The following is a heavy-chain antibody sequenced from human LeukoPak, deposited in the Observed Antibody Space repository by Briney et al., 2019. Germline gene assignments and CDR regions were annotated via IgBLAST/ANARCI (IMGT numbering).Heavy chain of an antibody. V-gene: IGHV1-2*02. CDR2: INPNSGDT. J-gene: IGHJ3*01. CDR1: GYTFTSYD. D-gene: IGHD3-16*01. CDR3: ARVIWGAVAFDV. Sequence: ASVTVSCKASGYTFTSYDINWVRQAPGQGLEWMGWINPNSGDTNYAQNFQGRVTLTRDTSLSTAYMELSRLRSDDTAVYYCARVIWGAVAFDVWGQGTMVIVSS.